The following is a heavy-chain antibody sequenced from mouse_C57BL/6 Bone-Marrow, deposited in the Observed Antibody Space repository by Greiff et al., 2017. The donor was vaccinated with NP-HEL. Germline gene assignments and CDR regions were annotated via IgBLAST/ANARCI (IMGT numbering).Heavy chain of an antibody. J-gene: IGHJ2*01. D-gene: IGHD2-1*01. CDR3: ANSYGNYVGYFDY. CDR1: GFTFSDYG. Sequence: EVKVEESGGGLVKPGGSLKLSCAASGFTFSDYGMHWVRQAPEKGLEWVAYISSGSSTIYYAGTVKGRFTISRDNAKNTLFLQMTSLRSEDTAMYYCANSYGNYVGYFDYWGQGTTLTVSS. CDR2: ISSGSSTI. V-gene: IGHV5-17*01.